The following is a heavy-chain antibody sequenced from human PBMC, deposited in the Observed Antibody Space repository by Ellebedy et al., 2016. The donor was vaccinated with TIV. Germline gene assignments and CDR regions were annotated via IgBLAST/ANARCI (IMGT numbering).Heavy chain of an antibody. V-gene: IGHV1-69*13. D-gene: IGHD5-24*01. J-gene: IGHJ5*02. CDR1: GGTFSSYA. Sequence: AASVKVSCKASGGTFSSYAISWVRQAPGQGLEWMGGIIPIFGTANYAQKFQGRVTITADESTSTAYMELSSLRSEDTAVYYCARGAPDGYNSVWFDPWGQGTLVTVSS. CDR3: ARGAPDGYNSVWFDP. CDR2: IIPIFGTA.